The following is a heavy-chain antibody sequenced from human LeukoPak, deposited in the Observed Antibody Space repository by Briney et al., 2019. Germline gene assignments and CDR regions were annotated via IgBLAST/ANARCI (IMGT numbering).Heavy chain of an antibody. CDR3: ASGGIYYGAAFDF. J-gene: IGHJ4*02. CDR1: GFTVSSNY. D-gene: IGHD1-26*01. V-gene: IGHV3-53*01. Sequence: GGSLRLSCAASGFTVSSNYMSWVRQAPGKGLEWVSVIYSGGITYYADSVKGRFTISRDNAKNSLYLQMNSLRAEDTALYYCASGGIYYGAAFDFWGQGSLVTVS. CDR2: IYSGGIT.